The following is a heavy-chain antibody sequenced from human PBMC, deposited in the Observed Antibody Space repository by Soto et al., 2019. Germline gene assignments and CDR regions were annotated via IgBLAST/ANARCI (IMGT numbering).Heavy chain of an antibody. CDR1: GGSITTDTYY. Sequence: SETLSLTCTVSGGSITTDTYYWSWIRQPPGKGLEWIGYIYYTGSTTYDPPLKSRVTISVDTSKNQFSLRLSSVIAADTAVYYCARGTYYGSADFSGQGTQVTVS. J-gene: IGHJ4*02. D-gene: IGHD3-10*01. CDR3: ARGTYYGSADF. V-gene: IGHV4-61*01. CDR2: IYYTGST.